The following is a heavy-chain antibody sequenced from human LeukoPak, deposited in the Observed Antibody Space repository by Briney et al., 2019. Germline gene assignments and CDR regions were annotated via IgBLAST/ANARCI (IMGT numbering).Heavy chain of an antibody. V-gene: IGHV4-61*02. Sequence: ASQTLSLTCTVSGGSISSDTYYWSWIRQPAGKGLEWIGRIFTSGSTNYNPSLKSRVTISIDTSKKQFSLKLRSVTAADTAVYYCARGPRFGELLWHWFDPWGQGTLVTVSS. CDR2: IFTSGST. D-gene: IGHD3-10*01. CDR3: ARGPRFGELLWHWFDP. J-gene: IGHJ5*02. CDR1: GGSISSDTYY.